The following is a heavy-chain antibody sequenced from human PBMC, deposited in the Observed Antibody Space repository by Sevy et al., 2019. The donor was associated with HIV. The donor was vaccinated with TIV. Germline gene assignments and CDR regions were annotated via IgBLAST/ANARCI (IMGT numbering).Heavy chain of an antibody. Sequence: SETLSLTCTVSGGSISSYYWSWIRQPPGKGLEWIGYIYYSGSTNYNPSLKSRVTISVDTSKNQFSLKLSPVTAADTAVYYCARHSSLYSSSEELDYWGQGTLVTVSS. CDR2: IYYSGST. CDR1: GGSISSYY. J-gene: IGHJ4*02. CDR3: ARHSSLYSSSEELDY. D-gene: IGHD6-13*01. V-gene: IGHV4-59*08.